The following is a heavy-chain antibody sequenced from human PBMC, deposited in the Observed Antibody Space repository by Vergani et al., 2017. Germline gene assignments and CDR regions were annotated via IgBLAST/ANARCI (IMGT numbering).Heavy chain of an antibody. CDR1: GFTFDDYA. D-gene: IGHD2-2*02. J-gene: IGHJ6*03. CDR3: AKDILTTGTLYCSSTSCYNYMDV. V-gene: IGHV3-9*01. CDR2: ISWNSGSI. Sequence: EVQLLESGGGLVQPGGSLRLSCAASGFTFDDYAMHWVRQAPGKGLEWVSGISWNSGSIGYADSVKGRFTISRDNAKNSLYLQMNSLRAEDTALYYCAKDILTTGTLYCSSTSCYNYMDVWGKGTTVTVSS.